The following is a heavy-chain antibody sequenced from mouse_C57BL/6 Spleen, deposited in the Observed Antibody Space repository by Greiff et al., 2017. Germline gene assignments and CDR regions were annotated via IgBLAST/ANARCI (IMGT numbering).Heavy chain of an antibody. CDR2: INPNNGGT. J-gene: IGHJ3*01. CDR1: GYTFTDYY. Sequence: VQLQQSGPELVQPGASVKISCKASGYTFTDYYMNWVQQSHGKSLEWIGDINPNNGGTSYNQKFKGKATLTVDKSSSTAYMELRSLTSEDSAVYYYARWESWTFAYWGQGTLVTVS. V-gene: IGHV1-26*01. CDR3: ARWESWTFAY. D-gene: IGHD4-1*01.